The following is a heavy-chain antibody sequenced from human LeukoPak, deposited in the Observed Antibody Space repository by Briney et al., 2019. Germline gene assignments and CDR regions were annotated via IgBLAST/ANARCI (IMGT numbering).Heavy chain of an antibody. J-gene: IGHJ4*02. CDR3: ASRSGLLWFGEFNY. Sequence: SETLSLTCAVYGGSFSGYYWSWIRQPPGKGLEWIGEINHSGSTNYNPSLKSRVTISVDTSKNQFSLKLSSVTAADTAVYYCASRSGLLWFGEFNYWGQGTLATVSS. V-gene: IGHV4-34*01. CDR2: INHSGST. CDR1: GGSFSGYY. D-gene: IGHD3-10*01.